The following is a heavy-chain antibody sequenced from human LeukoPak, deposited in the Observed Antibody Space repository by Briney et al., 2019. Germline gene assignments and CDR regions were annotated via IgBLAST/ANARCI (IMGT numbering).Heavy chain of an antibody. D-gene: IGHD2-15*01. CDR1: GYTFTSYG. J-gene: IGHJ1*01. CDR3: ARVVGCSGGSCLSLQH. CDR2: ISAYNGNT. Sequence: GASVKVSCKASGYTFTSYGISWVRQAPGQGLEWMGWISAYNGNTNYAQKFQGRVTITADESTSTAYMELSSLRSEDTAVYYCARVVGCSGGSCLSLQHWGQGTLVTVSS. V-gene: IGHV1-18*01.